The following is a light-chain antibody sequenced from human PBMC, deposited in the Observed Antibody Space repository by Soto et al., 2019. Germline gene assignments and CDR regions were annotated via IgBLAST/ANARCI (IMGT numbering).Light chain of an antibody. V-gene: IGKV3-20*01. Sequence: EIVLTQSPGTLSLSPGERATLSCRASQSVSSSYLAWYQQKPGQAPRLLIYGASSRATGIPDRFSGSGSGTDFTLTISRLELEDFAVYYCQHYGSSPGLTFGGGTKVEIK. CDR1: QSVSSSY. CDR3: QHYGSSPGLT. CDR2: GAS. J-gene: IGKJ4*01.